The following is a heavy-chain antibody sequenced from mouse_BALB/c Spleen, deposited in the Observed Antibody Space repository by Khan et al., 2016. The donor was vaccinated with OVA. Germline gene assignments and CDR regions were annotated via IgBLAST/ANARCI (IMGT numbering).Heavy chain of an antibody. CDR2: INPTSGYN. CDR1: GYSFTSYW. Sequence: QVQLQQSGAELAKPGASVKMSCKASGYSFTSYWMHWIKQRPGQGLEWLGYINPTSGYNDYNQKFKDKATLTADKSSGSANMHLSKLTADDSEVYYSARDRIDYWGQGTALTVSS. CDR3: ARDRIDY. J-gene: IGHJ2*01. V-gene: IGHV1-7*01.